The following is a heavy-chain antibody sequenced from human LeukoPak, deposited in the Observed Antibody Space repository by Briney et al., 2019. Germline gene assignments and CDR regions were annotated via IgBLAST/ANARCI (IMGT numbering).Heavy chain of an antibody. CDR3: AKEIRPNVRGVTLFDY. Sequence: GGSLRLSCAASGFTFSSYGMHWVRQAPGKGLEWVAFIRYDGSNKYYADSVKGRFTISRDNSKNTLYLQMNSLRAEDTAVYYCAKEIRPNVRGVTLFDYWGQGTLVTVSS. J-gene: IGHJ4*02. CDR2: IRYDGSNK. CDR1: GFTFSSYG. V-gene: IGHV3-30*02. D-gene: IGHD3-10*01.